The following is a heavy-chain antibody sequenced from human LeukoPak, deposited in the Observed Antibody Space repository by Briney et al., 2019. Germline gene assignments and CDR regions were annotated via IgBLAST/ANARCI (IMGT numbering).Heavy chain of an antibody. J-gene: IGHJ4*02. D-gene: IGHD6-13*01. V-gene: IGHV3-30*18. CDR3: AKDGYSSSWYSRYFDY. CDR2: ISYDGSNK. Sequence: PGGSLRLSCAASGFTFSSYGMHWVRQAPGKGLEWVAVISYDGSNKYYADSVKGRFTISRDNSKNTLYLQMNSLRAEDTAVYYCAKDGYSSSWYSRYFDYWGQGTLVTVSS. CDR1: GFTFSSYG.